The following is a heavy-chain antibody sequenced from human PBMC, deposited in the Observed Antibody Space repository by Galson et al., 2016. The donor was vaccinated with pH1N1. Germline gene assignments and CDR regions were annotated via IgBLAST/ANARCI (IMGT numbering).Heavy chain of an antibody. V-gene: IGHV3-7*01. D-gene: IGHD1-14*01. Sequence: SLRLSCAASGFTFSSYWMGWVRQAPGKGLEWVANIKQDGSEKYYVDSVKGRFTISRDSAKKSLYLQMNSLRAEDTAVYFCVGPLGNPPGYWGQGPLVTVSS. CDR3: VGPLGNPPGY. J-gene: IGHJ4*02. CDR1: GFTFSSYW. CDR2: IKQDGSEK.